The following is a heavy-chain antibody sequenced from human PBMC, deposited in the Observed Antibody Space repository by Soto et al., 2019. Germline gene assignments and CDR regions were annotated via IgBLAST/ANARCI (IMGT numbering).Heavy chain of an antibody. CDR3: ARSYQPLLYQSGGFDY. D-gene: IGHD2-2*02. J-gene: IGHJ4*02. CDR2: ISYDGSNK. CDR1: GFTFSSYA. V-gene: IGHV3-30-3*01. Sequence: GGSLRLSCAASGFTFSSYAMHWVRQAPGKGLEWVAVISYDGSNKYYADSVKGRFTISRDNSKNTLYLQMNSLRAEDTAVYYCARSYQPLLYQSGGFDYWGQGTLVTVSS.